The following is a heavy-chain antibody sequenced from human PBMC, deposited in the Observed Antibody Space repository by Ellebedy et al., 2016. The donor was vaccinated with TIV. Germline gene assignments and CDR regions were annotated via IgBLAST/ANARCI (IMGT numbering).Heavy chain of an antibody. CDR1: GFTFRDLA. D-gene: IGHD3-10*01. J-gene: IGHJ5*02. V-gene: IGHV3-23*01. CDR2: VSAGGDGT. Sequence: GGSLRLXCAASGFTFRDLAMNWLRQAPGEGLEWVSGVSAGGDGTYYADSVEGRFTISRDNSKSTLFLQMSSLRAEDTAVYYCAKDRGSGTYENWFEPWGQGTLVTVSS. CDR3: AKDRGSGTYENWFEP.